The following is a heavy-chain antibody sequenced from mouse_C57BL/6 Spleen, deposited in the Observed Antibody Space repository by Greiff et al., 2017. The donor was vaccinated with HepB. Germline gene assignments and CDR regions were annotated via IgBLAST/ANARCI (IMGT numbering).Heavy chain of an antibody. CDR2: ISSGGSYT. J-gene: IGHJ3*01. CDR1: GFTFSSYG. CDR3: ARQMGYGSSYGFAY. Sequence: EVMLVESGGDLVKPGGSLKLSCAASGFTFSSYGMSWVRQTPDKRLEWVATISSGGSYTYYPDSVKGRFTISRDNAKNTLYLQMSSLKSEDTAMYYCARQMGYGSSYGFAYWGQGTLVTVSA. V-gene: IGHV5-6*01. D-gene: IGHD1-1*01.